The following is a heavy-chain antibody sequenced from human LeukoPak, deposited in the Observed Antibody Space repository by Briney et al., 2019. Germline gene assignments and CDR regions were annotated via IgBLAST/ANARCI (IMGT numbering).Heavy chain of an antibody. D-gene: IGHD6-19*01. J-gene: IGHJ3*02. V-gene: IGHV4-59*01. CDR2: IYYSGST. CDR3: ARLRAVAGHDAFDI. CDR1: GGSISSYY. Sequence: SETLSLTCTASGGSISSYYWSWIRQPPGKGLEWIGYIYYSGSTNYNPSLKSRVTISVDTSKNQFSLKLSSVTAADTAVCYCARLRAVAGHDAFDIWGQGTMVTVSS.